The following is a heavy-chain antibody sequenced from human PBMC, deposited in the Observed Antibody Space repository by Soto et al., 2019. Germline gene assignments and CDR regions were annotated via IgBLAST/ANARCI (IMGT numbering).Heavy chain of an antibody. Sequence: TLSLTCAISGDSVSSNSAAWNWIRQSPSRGLEWLGRTYYRSKWYNDYAVSVKSRITINPDTSKNQFSLQLNSVTPEDTAVYYCARVGGYDPDYYYYGMDVWGQGTTVTVSS. D-gene: IGHD5-12*01. CDR1: GDSVSSNSAA. V-gene: IGHV6-1*01. CDR3: ARVGGYDPDYYYYGMDV. J-gene: IGHJ6*02. CDR2: TYYRSKWYN.